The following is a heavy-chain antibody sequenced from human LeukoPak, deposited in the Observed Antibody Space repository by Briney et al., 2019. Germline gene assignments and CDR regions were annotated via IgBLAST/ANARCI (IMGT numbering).Heavy chain of an antibody. V-gene: IGHV4-61*08. CDR2: IYYSGST. J-gene: IGHJ6*02. D-gene: IGHD1-26*01. CDR1: GGSISSGGYY. CDR3: ARDSGSFYYYYGMDV. Sequence: SETLSLTCTVSGGSISSGGYYWSWIRQPPGKGLEWIGYIYYSGSTNYNPSLKSRVTISVDTSKNQFSLKLSSVTAADTAVYYCARDSGSFYYYYGMDVWGQGTTVTVSS.